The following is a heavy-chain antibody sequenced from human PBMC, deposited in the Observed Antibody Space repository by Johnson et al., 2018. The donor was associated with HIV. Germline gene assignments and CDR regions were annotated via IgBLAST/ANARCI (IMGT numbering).Heavy chain of an antibody. CDR1: GFTFHDFG. V-gene: IGHV3-20*04. Sequence: VQLLESGGGLVQPGRSLRLSCAASGFTFHDFGMSWVRQVPGKGLEWVSGINWNGGSTGYADSVNGRFTISRDNAKNSLYLQMNSLRAEDTALYYCARLDEIAAAGTGDAFDIWGQGTMVTVSS. CDR2: INWNGGST. D-gene: IGHD6-13*01. J-gene: IGHJ3*02. CDR3: ARLDEIAAAGTGDAFDI.